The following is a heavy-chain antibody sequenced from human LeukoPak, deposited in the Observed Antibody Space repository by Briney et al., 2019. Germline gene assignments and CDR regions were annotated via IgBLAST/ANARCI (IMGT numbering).Heavy chain of an antibody. CDR2: ISGSGGST. D-gene: IGHD6-19*01. J-gene: IGHJ4*02. CDR1: GFTFSSYA. CDR3: AKFAVGSGWTRPFDY. Sequence: PGGSLRLSCAASGFTFSSYAMSWVRQAPGKGLEWVSAISGSGGSTYYADSVKGRFTISRDNSQNTLYLQVNSLRAEDTAVYYCAKFAVGSGWTRPFDYWGQGTLVTVSA. V-gene: IGHV3-23*01.